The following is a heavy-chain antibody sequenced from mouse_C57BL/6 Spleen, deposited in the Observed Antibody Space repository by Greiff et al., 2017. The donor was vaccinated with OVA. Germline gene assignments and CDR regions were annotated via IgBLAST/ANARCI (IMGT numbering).Heavy chain of an antibody. V-gene: IGHV5-16*01. CDR2: INYDGSST. Sequence: EVMLVESEGGLVQPGSSMKLSCTASGFTFSDYYMAWVRQVPEKGLEWVANINYDGSSTYYLDSLKSRFIISRDNAKNILYLQMSSLKSEDTATYYCARGRTGVYAMDYWGQGTSVTVSS. CDR1: GFTFSDYY. D-gene: IGHD4-1*01. CDR3: ARGRTGVYAMDY. J-gene: IGHJ4*01.